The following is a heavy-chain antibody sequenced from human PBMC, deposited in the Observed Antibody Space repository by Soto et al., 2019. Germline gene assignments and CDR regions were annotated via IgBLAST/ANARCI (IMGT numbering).Heavy chain of an antibody. CDR3: VKSRGGNNFDFFD. CDR1: GLDVSGNY. CDR2: IYSGGST. J-gene: IGHJ4*02. Sequence: GGSLRLSCAVSGLDVSGNYMTWVRQAPGKGLEWVSVIYSGGSTYYADSVRGRFTISRDNSKNTLYLQMSSLSADDTAVYYCVKSRGGNNFDFFDWGQGALVTVSS. D-gene: IGHD5-12*01. V-gene: IGHV3-53*05.